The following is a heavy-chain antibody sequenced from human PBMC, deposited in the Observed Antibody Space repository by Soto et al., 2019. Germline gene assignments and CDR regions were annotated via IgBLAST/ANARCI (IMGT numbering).Heavy chain of an antibody. CDR3: ARQIQVWGSYRPNWFAP. CDR2: IYYSGST. J-gene: IGHJ5*02. CDR1: GGSISSSSYY. D-gene: IGHD3-16*02. Sequence: SETLSLTCTVSGGSISSSSYYWGWIRQPPGKGLEWIGSIYYSGSTYYNPSLKSRVTISVDTSKNQFSLKLSSVTAADTAVYYCARQIQVWGSYRPNWFAPWGQGTLVTVSS. V-gene: IGHV4-39*01.